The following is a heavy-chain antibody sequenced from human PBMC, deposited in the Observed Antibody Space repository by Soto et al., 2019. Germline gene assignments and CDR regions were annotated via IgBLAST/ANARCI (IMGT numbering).Heavy chain of an antibody. CDR3: ARGPGKEYYYDSSGYYYVRAFDI. J-gene: IGHJ3*02. D-gene: IGHD3-22*01. CDR2: INPNSGGT. CDR1: GYTFTGYY. V-gene: IGHV1-2*04. Sequence: ASVKVSCKASGYTFTGYYMHWVRQAPGQGLEWMGWINPNSGGTNYAQKFQGWVTMTRDTSISTAYMELSRLRSDDTAVYYCARGPGKEYYYDSSGYYYVRAFDIWGQGTMVTVSS.